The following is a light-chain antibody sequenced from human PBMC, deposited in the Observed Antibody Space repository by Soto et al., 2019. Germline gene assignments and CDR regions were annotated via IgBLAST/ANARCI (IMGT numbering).Light chain of an antibody. CDR2: DVR. J-gene: IGLJ3*02. CDR3: SACTDGSKMV. Sequence: QSALTQPASVSGSAGQSITISCSGTMSDVGAYNLVSWYQHHPGTAPKLIIYDVRNRPSGISSRFSGSRSGNTDALSISGSQPEDEGDYYYSACTDGSKMVFGGGTKLTFL. CDR1: MSDVGAYNL. V-gene: IGLV2-14*03.